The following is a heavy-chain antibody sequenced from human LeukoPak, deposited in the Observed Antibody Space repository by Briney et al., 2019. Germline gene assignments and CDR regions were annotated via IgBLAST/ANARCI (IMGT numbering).Heavy chain of an antibody. CDR2: IYTSGST. D-gene: IGHD3-3*01. J-gene: IGHJ5*02. CDR3: ASQPYYDFWSGYWHWFDP. V-gene: IGHV4-4*07. CDR1: GGSISSYY. Sequence: SETLSLTCTVSGGSISSYYWSWIRQPAGKGLEWIGRIYTSGSTNYNPFLKSRVTMSVDTSKNQFSLKLSSVTAADTAVYYCASQPYYDFWSGYWHWFDPWGQGNLVTVSS.